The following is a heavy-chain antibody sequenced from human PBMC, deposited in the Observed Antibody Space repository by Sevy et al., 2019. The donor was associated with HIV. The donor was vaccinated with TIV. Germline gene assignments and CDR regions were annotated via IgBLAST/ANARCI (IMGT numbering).Heavy chain of an antibody. J-gene: IGHJ6*02. CDR2: IIPIFGTA. CDR3: ARPEYSSSSGYCSGGSGYSRLYYYYGMDV. Sequence: ASVKVSCKASGGTFSSYAISWVRQAPGQGLEWMGGIIPIFGTANYAQKFQGRVTITAEESTSTAYMELSSLRSEDTEVYYCARPEYSSSSGYCSGGSGYSRLYYYYGMDVWGQGTTVTVSS. CDR1: GGTFSSYA. D-gene: IGHD2-15*01. V-gene: IGHV1-69*13.